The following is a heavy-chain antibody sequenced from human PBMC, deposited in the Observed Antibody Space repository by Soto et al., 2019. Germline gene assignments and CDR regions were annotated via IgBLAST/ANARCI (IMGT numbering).Heavy chain of an antibody. CDR3: ASYDSSGYYLWNFDY. V-gene: IGHV1-69*13. D-gene: IGHD3-22*01. J-gene: IGHJ4*02. CDR1: GGTFSSYA. CDR2: IIPIFGTA. Sequence: ASVKVSCKASGGTFSSYAISWVRQAPGQGLEWMGGIIPIFGTANYAQKFQGRVTITADESTSTAYMELSSLRSEDTAVYYCASYDSSGYYLWNFDYWGQGTLVTVSS.